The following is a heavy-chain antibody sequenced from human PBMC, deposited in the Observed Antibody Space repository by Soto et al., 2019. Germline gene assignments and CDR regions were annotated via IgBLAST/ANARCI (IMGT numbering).Heavy chain of an antibody. Sequence: GGSLRLSCAASGFTFSTYVMTWVRQAPGKGLEWVASISGSGDSIYYADSVKGRFTISRDNSKNTLYLQMNNLRAGDTAVYYCAKDGTYSSSWPYYFDYWGQGTLVTVSS. J-gene: IGHJ4*02. CDR1: GFTFSTYV. CDR2: ISGSGDSI. V-gene: IGHV3-23*01. D-gene: IGHD6-13*01. CDR3: AKDGTYSSSWPYYFDY.